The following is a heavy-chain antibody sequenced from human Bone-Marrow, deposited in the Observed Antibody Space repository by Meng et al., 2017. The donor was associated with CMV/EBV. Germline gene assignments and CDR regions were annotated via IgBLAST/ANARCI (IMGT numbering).Heavy chain of an antibody. CDR3: ARGRGVAVPAAIES. V-gene: IGHV3-30-3*01. J-gene: IGHJ4*02. CDR1: GFTFSSYA. D-gene: IGHD2-2*01. CDR2: ITYDGNNK. Sequence: GGSLRLPCAASGFTFSSYAMHWVRQAPGKGLEWVAVITYDGNNKFYADSVKGRFTISRDNSKNTLYLQMDSLRGEDTAVYFCARGRGVAVPAAIESWGQGTLVTVSS.